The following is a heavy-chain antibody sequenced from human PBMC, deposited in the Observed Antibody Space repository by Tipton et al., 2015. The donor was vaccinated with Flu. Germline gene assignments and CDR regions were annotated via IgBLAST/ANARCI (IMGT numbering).Heavy chain of an antibody. CDR2: ISYDGTDA. J-gene: IGHJ4*02. D-gene: IGHD6-13*01. CDR1: GFIFSDYA. Sequence: SLRLSCEASGFIFSDYAMHWVRQVPGKGLEWLALISYDGTDAGYADSVKGRFTIFRDNSKNTLYLQMNGLGAEDTAIYYCARVPKAVAALYYFDFWGQGAPVAVSS. V-gene: IGHV3-30*04. CDR3: ARVPKAVAALYYFDF.